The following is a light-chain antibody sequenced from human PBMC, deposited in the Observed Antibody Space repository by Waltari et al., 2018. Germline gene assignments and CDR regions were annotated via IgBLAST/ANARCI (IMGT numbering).Light chain of an antibody. J-gene: IGLJ2*01. Sequence: QSAPTQPPSASGSPGQSVAISCTGTSSDVGGNNYVSWYQQHPGKAPKLIIYEVSKRPSGVPARFSGSKSGNTASLTVSGLQAEDEADYYCSSYGGSKVFGGGTRLTVL. CDR2: EVS. V-gene: IGLV2-8*01. CDR3: SSYGGSKV. CDR1: SSDVGGNNY.